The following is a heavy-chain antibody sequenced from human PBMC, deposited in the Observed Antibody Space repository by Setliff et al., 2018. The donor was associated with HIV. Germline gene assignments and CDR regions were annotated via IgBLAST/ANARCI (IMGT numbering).Heavy chain of an antibody. CDR3: ARFHPYDYDSSTRGYFDY. CDR2: IYTSGST. V-gene: IGHV4-61*09. CDR1: GGSISSGSYY. D-gene: IGHD3-22*01. Sequence: SETLSLTCTVSGGSISSGSYYWSWIRQPAGKGLEWIGHIYTSGSTNFNPSLKSRVTISMDMSKNQFSLKLSSVTAADTAVYYCARFHPYDYDSSTRGYFDYWGQGTLVTVSS. J-gene: IGHJ4*02.